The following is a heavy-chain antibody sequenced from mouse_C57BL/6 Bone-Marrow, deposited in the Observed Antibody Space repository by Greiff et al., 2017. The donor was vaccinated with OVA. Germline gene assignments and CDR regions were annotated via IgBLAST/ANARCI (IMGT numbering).Heavy chain of an antibody. CDR3: ALYYGSSYRYFDV. J-gene: IGHJ1*03. CDR2: INPNYGTN. D-gene: IGHD1-1*01. Sequence: EVQLQKSGPELVKPGASVKISCKASGYSFTDYNMNWVKQSNGKSLEWIGVINPNYGTNSYNQTLKGKATLTVDQSSSTAYMQLNSLTSEDSAVYYGALYYGSSYRYFDVWGTGTTVTGSS. CDR1: GYSFTDYN. V-gene: IGHV1-39*01.